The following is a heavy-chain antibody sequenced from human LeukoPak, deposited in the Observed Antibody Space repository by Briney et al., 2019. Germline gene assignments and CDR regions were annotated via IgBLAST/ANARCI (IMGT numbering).Heavy chain of an antibody. CDR2: ISHEGSSQ. CDR3: ARTREQWQVLDY. V-gene: IGHV3-30*03. J-gene: IGHJ4*02. Sequence: PGGSLRLSCAASGFSFGSYGMHWVRQAPGKGLEWVAVISHEGSSQYYADSVKGRFTISRDNSKNTVYLQMYSLRAEDTAVYYCARTREQWQVLDYWGQGTLVTVSS. CDR1: GFSFGSYG. D-gene: IGHD6-19*01.